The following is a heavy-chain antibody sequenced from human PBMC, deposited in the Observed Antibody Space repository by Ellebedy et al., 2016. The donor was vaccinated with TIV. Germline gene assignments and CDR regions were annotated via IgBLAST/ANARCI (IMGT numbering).Heavy chain of an antibody. D-gene: IGHD2-15*01. Sequence: GGSLRLXXAASGFTFSSYWMHWVRQAPGKGLEWVSSISSSSSYIYYADSVKGRFTISRDNAKNSLHLQMTSLRAEDTAVYYCAREAEGYKSFVDIWGQGTMVTVSS. J-gene: IGHJ3*02. CDR1: GFTFSSYW. CDR3: AREAEGYKSFVDI. CDR2: ISSSSSYI. V-gene: IGHV3-21*04.